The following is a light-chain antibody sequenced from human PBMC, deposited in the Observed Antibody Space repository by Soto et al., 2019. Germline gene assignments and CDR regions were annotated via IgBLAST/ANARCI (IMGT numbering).Light chain of an antibody. J-gene: IGKJ5*01. CDR1: QSVSSN. CDR3: QQYGSSPSIT. V-gene: IGKV3-20*01. Sequence: IVMTQSPATLSVSPGERATLSCRASQSVSSNLAWYQQKPGQAPRLLIYGASSRATGIPDRFSGSGSGTDFTLTISRLEPEDFAVYYCQQYGSSPSITFGQGTRLEIK. CDR2: GAS.